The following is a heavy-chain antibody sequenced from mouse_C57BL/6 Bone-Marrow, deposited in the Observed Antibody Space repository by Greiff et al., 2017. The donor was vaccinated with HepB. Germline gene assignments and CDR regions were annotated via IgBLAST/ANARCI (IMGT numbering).Heavy chain of an antibody. J-gene: IGHJ4*01. CDR1: GFSFNTYA. Sequence: EVKLMESGGGLVQPKGSLKLSCAASGFSFNTYAMNWVRQAPGKGLEWVARIRSKSNNYATYYADSVKDRFTISRDDSESMLYLQMNNLKTEDTAMYCCGYGYYAMDYWGQGTSVTVSS. V-gene: IGHV10-1*01. D-gene: IGHD1-1*02. CDR3: GYGYYAMDY. CDR2: IRSKSNNYAT.